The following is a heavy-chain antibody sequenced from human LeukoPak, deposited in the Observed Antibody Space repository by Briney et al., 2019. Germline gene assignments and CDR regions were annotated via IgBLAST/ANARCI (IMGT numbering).Heavy chain of an antibody. Sequence: PGGSLRLSCAASGFTFSSYSMNWVRQAPGGGLEWGSYISSSSSTIYYADSVKGRFTISRDNAKNSLYLQMNSLRAEDTAVYYCARDPVVVPAAKGGYMDVWGKGTTVTVSS. CDR2: ISSSSSTI. CDR3: ARDPVVVPAAKGGYMDV. D-gene: IGHD2-2*01. CDR1: GFTFSSYS. J-gene: IGHJ6*03. V-gene: IGHV3-48*04.